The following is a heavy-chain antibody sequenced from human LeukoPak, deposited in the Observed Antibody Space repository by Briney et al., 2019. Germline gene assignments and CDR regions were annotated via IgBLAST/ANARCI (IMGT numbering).Heavy chain of an antibody. CDR2: ISAGGSI. V-gene: IGHV3-23*01. J-gene: IGHJ6*02. D-gene: IGHD6-13*01. Sequence: PGGSLRLSCAASGFIFSSFAMSWVRQAPGKGLEWVSAISAGGSIYYADSVKGRFTISRDNFKNTLYLQMNSLKTEDTALYYCARGSDISSWYYNGMDVWGQGTTVTVSS. CDR1: GFIFSSFA. CDR3: ARGSDISSWYYNGMDV.